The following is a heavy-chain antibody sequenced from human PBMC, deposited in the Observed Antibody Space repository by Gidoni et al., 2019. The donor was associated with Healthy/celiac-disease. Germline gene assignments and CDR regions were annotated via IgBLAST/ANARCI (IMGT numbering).Heavy chain of an antibody. J-gene: IGHJ4*02. V-gene: IGHV4-34*01. CDR3: ARAPRLRGGHFDY. CDR2: INHSGST. CDR1: GGSFSGYY. D-gene: IGHD5-12*01. Sequence: QVQLQQWGAGLLKPSETLSLTCAVYGGSFSGYYWSWIRQPPGKGLEWIGEINHSGSTNYNPSLKSRVTISVDTSKNQFSLKLSSVTAADTAVYYCARAPRLRGGHFDYWGQGTLVTVSS.